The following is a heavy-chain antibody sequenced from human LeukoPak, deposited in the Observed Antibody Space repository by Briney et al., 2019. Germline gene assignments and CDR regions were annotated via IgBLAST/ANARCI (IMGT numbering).Heavy chain of an antibody. CDR2: IYTSGST. CDR3: ARVGRWFGELGGFDY. Sequence: SETLSLTCTVSGGSISSGSYYWSWIRQPAGKGLEWIGRIYTSGSTNYNPSLKSRVTISVDTSKNQFSLKLSSVTAADTAVYYCARVGRWFGELGGFDYWGQGTLVTVSS. J-gene: IGHJ4*02. V-gene: IGHV4-61*02. CDR1: GGSISSGSYY. D-gene: IGHD3-10*01.